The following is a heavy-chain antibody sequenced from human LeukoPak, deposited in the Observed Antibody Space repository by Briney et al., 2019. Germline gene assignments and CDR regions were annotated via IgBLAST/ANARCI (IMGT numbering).Heavy chain of an antibody. Sequence: GGSLRLSCAASGFTFDDYGMSWVRQAPGKGLEWVSGINWNGGSTGYADSVKGRFTISRDNAKNSLYLQMNSLRAEDTAVYYCARATLRFLEWLLYYFDYWGQGTLVTVSS. D-gene: IGHD3-3*01. J-gene: IGHJ4*02. CDR1: GFTFDDYG. V-gene: IGHV3-20*04. CDR2: INWNGGST. CDR3: ARATLRFLEWLLYYFDY.